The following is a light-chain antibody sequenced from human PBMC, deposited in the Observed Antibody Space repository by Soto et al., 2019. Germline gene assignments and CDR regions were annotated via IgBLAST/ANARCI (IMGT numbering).Light chain of an antibody. CDR2: EVS. Sequence: QSALTQPPSASGSPGQSVTISCTGTSSDVGGYNFVSWYQQHPGKAPKLMIYEVSKRPSGVPDRFSGSKSDNTASLTVSGRQAEDEADYYCSSYAGSNNRYVFGTGTKLTVL. CDR3: SSYAGSNNRYV. V-gene: IGLV2-8*01. J-gene: IGLJ1*01. CDR1: SSDVGGYNF.